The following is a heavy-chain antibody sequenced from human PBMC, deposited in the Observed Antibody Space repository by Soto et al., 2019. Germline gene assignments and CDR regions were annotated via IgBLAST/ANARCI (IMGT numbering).Heavy chain of an antibody. Sequence: EVQLLESGGGLVQPGGSLRLSCAASGFTFRSYAMSWVRQAPGKGLEWVSAISGSGGSTNYADSVKGRFTISRDNSKNTLYLQMNSLRAEDTAVYYCAKDGWELLRGFDPWGQGTLVTVSS. CDR3: AKDGWELLRGFDP. V-gene: IGHV3-23*01. D-gene: IGHD1-26*01. CDR1: GFTFRSYA. CDR2: ISGSGGST. J-gene: IGHJ5*02.